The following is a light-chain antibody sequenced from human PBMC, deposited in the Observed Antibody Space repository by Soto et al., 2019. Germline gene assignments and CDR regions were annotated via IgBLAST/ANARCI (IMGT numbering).Light chain of an antibody. CDR3: KQRSNWLSLT. J-gene: IGKJ4*01. Sequence: EIVLTQSPATLSLSPGERATLSCRASQSVSSYLAWYQQKPGQAPRLLIYDASNRATGIPARFSGSGSGTDFTLTISSLEPEDFAVYYCKQRSNWLSLTFGGGTEVEIK. CDR1: QSVSSY. CDR2: DAS. V-gene: IGKV3-11*01.